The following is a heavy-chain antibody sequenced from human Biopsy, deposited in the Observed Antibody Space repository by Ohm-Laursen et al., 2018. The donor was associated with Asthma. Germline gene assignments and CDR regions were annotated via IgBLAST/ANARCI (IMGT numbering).Heavy chain of an antibody. CDR1: GFTFSSSA. J-gene: IGHJ4*02. CDR3: AKDFRGIAVAGDRGFDY. D-gene: IGHD6-19*01. Sequence: SLRLSCAASGFTFSSSAMSWVRQAPGKGLERASAITGSGGTTYYADSVRGRFTISRDNSKSTLFLQMDSLSAEGTAVYYCAKDFRGIAVAGDRGFDYWGQGTLVTVSS. V-gene: IGHV3-23*01. CDR2: ITGSGGTT.